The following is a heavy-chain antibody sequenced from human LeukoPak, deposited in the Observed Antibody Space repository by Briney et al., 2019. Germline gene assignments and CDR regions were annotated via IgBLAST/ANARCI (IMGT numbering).Heavy chain of an antibody. D-gene: IGHD5-12*01. CDR2: INPNSGGT. Sequence: GASVKVSCKTSGYTFTGYYIHWVRQAPGQGLEWMGWINPNSGGTNSAPRFQGRVTMTRDTSISTAYMEVSRLTSDDTAVYYCAIEGSGGQVAPFDYWGQGTLVTVSS. V-gene: IGHV1-2*02. CDR1: GYTFTGYY. CDR3: AIEGSGGQVAPFDY. J-gene: IGHJ4*02.